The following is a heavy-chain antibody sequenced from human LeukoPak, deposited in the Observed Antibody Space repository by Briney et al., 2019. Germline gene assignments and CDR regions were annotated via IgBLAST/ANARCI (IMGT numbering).Heavy chain of an antibody. CDR1: GFISTNYA. V-gene: IGHV3-23*01. D-gene: IGHD3-10*01. J-gene: IGHJ6*02. Sequence: GGSLRLSCGASGFISTNYAMSWVRQGPGKGLEWVSSPCVSGGSTYYAASVRGRFTISRDTSKNTLYLQMNSLRVEDTALYYCATAVRGDLYYYGLDVWGRGTTVTVSS. CDR2: PCVSGGST. CDR3: ATAVRGDLYYYGLDV.